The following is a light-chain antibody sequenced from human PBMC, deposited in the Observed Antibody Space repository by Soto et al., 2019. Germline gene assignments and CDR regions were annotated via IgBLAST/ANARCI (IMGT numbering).Light chain of an antibody. V-gene: IGKV2-28*01. CDR1: QSVLNSDGYNR. Sequence: DIVMTQSPLSLPVTPGEAASISCRSSQSVLNSDGYNRMDWYLQKPGRSPQLLIYLGSNRASGVTDRISGSGSGTDFTLTISRVEAEDVGVYYCMQALQTPWTFGQGTKVEIK. J-gene: IGKJ1*01. CDR2: LGS. CDR3: MQALQTPWT.